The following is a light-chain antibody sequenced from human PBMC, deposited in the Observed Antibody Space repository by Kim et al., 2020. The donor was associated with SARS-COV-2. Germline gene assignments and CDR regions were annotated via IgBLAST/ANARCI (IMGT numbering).Light chain of an antibody. CDR3: SSYTSSSTLV. V-gene: IGLV2-14*04. Sequence: GQSITTSCTGTSSDVGGYNYVSWHQQHPGKAPKLMIYDVSKRPSGVSNRFSGSKSGNTASLTISGLQAEDEADYYCSSYTSSSTLVFGGGTQLTVL. CDR1: SSDVGGYNY. CDR2: DVS. J-gene: IGLJ2*01.